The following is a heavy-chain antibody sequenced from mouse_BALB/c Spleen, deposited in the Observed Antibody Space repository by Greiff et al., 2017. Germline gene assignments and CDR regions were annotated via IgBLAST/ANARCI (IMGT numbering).Heavy chain of an antibody. V-gene: IGHV1-4*02. CDR1: GYTFTSYT. J-gene: IGHJ1*01. D-gene: IGHD2-1*01. Sequence: VQLVESAAELARPGASVKMSCKASGYTFTSYTMHWVKQRPGQGLEWIGYINPSSGYTEYNQKFKDKTTLTADKSSSTAYMQLSSLTSEDSAVYYCARRGGNWWYFDVWGAGTTVTVSS. CDR2: INPSSGYT. CDR3: ARRGGNWWYFDV.